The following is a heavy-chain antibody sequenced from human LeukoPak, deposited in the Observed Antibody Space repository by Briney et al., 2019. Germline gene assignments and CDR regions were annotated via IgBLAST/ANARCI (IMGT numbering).Heavy chain of an antibody. Sequence: GGSLRLSCARSGLTFSAHSMKWVRQAPRRPPEWLSYISSTGSVYYAPSVQGRFAISRANARDSLFLQMSGLRGEDTAVYYCARGFWSGPSGWGVAFDLWGQGKMVTVSS. CDR1: GLTFSAHS. V-gene: IGHV3-69-1*01. CDR2: ISSTGSV. J-gene: IGHJ3*01. D-gene: IGHD3-3*01. CDR3: ARGFWSGPSGWGVAFDL.